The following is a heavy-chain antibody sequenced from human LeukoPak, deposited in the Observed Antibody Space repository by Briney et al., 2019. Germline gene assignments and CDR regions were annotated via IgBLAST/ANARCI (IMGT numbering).Heavy chain of an antibody. CDR1: GFTLSSYA. J-gene: IGHJ4*02. D-gene: IGHD1-26*01. Sequence: PGGSLRLSCSASGFTLSSYAMSLVRQAPGKGLEWVSAISGSGGSTYYADSVKGRFTISRDNSKNTLYLQMNSLRAEDKAVYYCAKEDNKWELLAFDYWGQGTLVTVSS. CDR2: ISGSGGST. V-gene: IGHV3-23*01. CDR3: AKEDNKWELLAFDY.